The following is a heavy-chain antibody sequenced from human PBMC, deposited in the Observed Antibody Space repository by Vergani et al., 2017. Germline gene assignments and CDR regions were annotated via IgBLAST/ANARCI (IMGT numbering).Heavy chain of an antibody. D-gene: IGHD4-11*01. CDR2: IDHTGRP. CDR1: GGSFTSYH. CDR3: ARVNTETNGHRYYYYYMDV. Sequence: QVQLQQWGGGLLKPSETLSLTCVVNGGSFTSYHWTWIRQSPGEGLEWVGDIDHTGRPDYNPSLKIRLTMSVDKSRNQFSLTLNSVTATDTAIYFCARVNTETNGHRYYYYYMDVWVQGTAVAVS. V-gene: IGHV4-34*01. J-gene: IGHJ6*03.